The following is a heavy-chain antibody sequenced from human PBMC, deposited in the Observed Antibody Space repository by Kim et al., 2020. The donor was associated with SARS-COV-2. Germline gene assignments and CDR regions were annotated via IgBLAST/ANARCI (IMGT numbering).Heavy chain of an antibody. J-gene: IGHJ5*02. V-gene: IGHV3-23*01. CDR2: ITNSGDST. Sequence: GGSLRLSCAASGFTFSDSAMSWVRQAPGKGLQWVSSITNSGDSTFYADSVKGRFTISRDNSKNTLYLQINSLRAEDTAIFYCAKHWPGGWLDPWGQGTLV. CDR1: GFTFSDSA. CDR3: AKHWPGGWLDP. D-gene: IGHD1-26*01.